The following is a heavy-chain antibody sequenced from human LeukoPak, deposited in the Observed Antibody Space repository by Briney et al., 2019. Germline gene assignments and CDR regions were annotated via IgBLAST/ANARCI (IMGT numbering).Heavy chain of an antibody. D-gene: IGHD5-18*01. Sequence: GRSLRRSCAASGFTFDDYAMHWVRQVPGKGLEWVSGISWNSGSIGYADSVKGRFTISRDNARNSLYLQMNSLRAEDTALYYCAKDYTAMVRGVDYWGQGTLVTVSS. V-gene: IGHV3-9*01. J-gene: IGHJ4*02. CDR1: GFTFDDYA. CDR3: AKDYTAMVRGVDY. CDR2: ISWNSGSI.